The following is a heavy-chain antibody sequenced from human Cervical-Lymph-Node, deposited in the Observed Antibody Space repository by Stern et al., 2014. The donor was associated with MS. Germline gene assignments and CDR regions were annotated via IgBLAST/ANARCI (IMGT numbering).Heavy chain of an antibody. CDR2: INAGNGNT. CDR3: ARGPLRYFDWLPMYGMDV. Sequence: QVQLVQSGAEVKKPGASVKVSSKASGYTFTSYAMHWVRQAPGQRLEWMGWINAGNGNTKYSQKFQGRVTITRDTYASTAYMELSSLRSEDTAVYYCARGPLRYFDWLPMYGMDVWGQGTTVTVSS. V-gene: IGHV1-3*01. J-gene: IGHJ6*02. CDR1: GYTFTSYA. D-gene: IGHD3-9*01.